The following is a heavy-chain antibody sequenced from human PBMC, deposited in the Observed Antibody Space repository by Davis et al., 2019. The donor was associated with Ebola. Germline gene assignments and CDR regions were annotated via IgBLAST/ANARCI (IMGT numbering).Heavy chain of an antibody. CDR2: IHSGGST. V-gene: IGHV3-53*01. Sequence: GESLKISCAASGFTINNNYMSWVRQAPGKGLEWVSIIHSGGSTHYADSVKGRFTVSRDDSKNTLYLQMNSLRAEDTAMYYCARGGSALSHDYWGQGSLVTVSS. CDR1: GFTINNNY. CDR3: ARGGSALSHDY. J-gene: IGHJ4*02. D-gene: IGHD6-25*01.